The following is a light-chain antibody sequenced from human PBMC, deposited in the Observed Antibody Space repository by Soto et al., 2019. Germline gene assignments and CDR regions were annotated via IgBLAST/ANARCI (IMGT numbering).Light chain of an antibody. V-gene: IGLV2-8*01. CDR2: EVT. J-gene: IGLJ1*01. Sequence: QSALTQPPSASGSPGQSVTISCTGTSSDVGNYNLVSWYQQHPGQAPKLMIYEVTVRPSGVPDRFSGSKSGNTASLTVYELQAEDEADYYCTSFAGNNTFDVVGTGTKATV. CDR3: TSFAGNNTFDV. CDR1: SSDVGNYNL.